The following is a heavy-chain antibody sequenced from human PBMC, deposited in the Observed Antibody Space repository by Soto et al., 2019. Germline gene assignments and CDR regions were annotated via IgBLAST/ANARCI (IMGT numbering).Heavy chain of an antibody. D-gene: IGHD3-10*01. CDR3: ARGLPDYGSGSYTANWFEP. V-gene: IGHV4-34*01. J-gene: IGHJ5*02. Sequence: PSETLSLTCAVYGGSFSGYYWSWIRQPPGKGLEWIGEINHSGSTNYNPSLKSRVTISVDTSKNQFSLKLSSVTAADTAVYYCARGLPDYGSGSYTANWFEPWGQGTLVTVSS. CDR1: GGSFSGYY. CDR2: INHSGST.